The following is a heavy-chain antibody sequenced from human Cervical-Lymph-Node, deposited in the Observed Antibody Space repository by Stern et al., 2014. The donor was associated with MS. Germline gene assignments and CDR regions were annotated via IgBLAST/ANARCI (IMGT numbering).Heavy chain of an antibody. CDR1: GFTVNSNY. Sequence: EVQLVESGGTLIQPGGSLRLSCSASGFTVNSNYMTWVRQAPGKGLEWVSMRYSGGHTYYADSVKGRFTISRDNSKTTLYLQMDNLRAEDTAVYFCARDASGHTYWGQGTLVTVSS. CDR3: ARDASGHTY. CDR2: RYSGGHT. J-gene: IGHJ4*02. D-gene: IGHD6-25*01. V-gene: IGHV3-53*01.